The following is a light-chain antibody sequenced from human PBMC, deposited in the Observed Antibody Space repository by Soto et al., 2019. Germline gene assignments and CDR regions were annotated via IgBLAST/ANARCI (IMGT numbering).Light chain of an antibody. J-gene: IGKJ5*01. CDR1: QSVSSNY. Sequence: IVLTQSPGTLCLSPGERATLSCRASQSVSSNYLAWYQQKPGQAPRLLIYGASSRATGIPDRFSGSGSGTDFTLTISRLEPEDFAVYYCQQYGSSSITFGQGTRLEIK. CDR2: GAS. V-gene: IGKV3-20*01. CDR3: QQYGSSSIT.